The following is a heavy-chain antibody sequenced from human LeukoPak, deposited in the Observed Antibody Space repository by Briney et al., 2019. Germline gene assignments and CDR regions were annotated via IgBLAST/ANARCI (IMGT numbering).Heavy chain of an antibody. CDR3: ARDLLGWELHYFDY. J-gene: IGHJ4*02. D-gene: IGHD1-26*01. CDR2: ISTNSSYI. Sequence: PGGSLRLSCAASGFTFSSYSMNWVRQAPGKGLEWVSSISTNSSYIHYADSVKGRFTISRDNAKNSLYLQMNSLRAEDTAVYYCARDLLGWELHYFDYWGQGTLVTVSS. V-gene: IGHV3-21*01. CDR1: GFTFSSYS.